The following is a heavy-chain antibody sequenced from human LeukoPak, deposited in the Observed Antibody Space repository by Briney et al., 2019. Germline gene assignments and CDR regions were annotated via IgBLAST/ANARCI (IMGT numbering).Heavy chain of an antibody. V-gene: IGHV1-69*01. CDR2: IIPIFGTA. J-gene: IGHJ4*02. D-gene: IGHD2-2*01. CDR1: GGTFSSYA. CDR3: ARALTRYCSSTSCYLGYFDY. Sequence: SVKVSCKASGGTFSSYAISWVRQAPGQVLEWMGGIIPIFGTANYAQKFQGRVTITADESTSTAYMELSSLRSEDTAVYYCARALTRYCSSTSCYLGYFDYWGQGTLVTVSS.